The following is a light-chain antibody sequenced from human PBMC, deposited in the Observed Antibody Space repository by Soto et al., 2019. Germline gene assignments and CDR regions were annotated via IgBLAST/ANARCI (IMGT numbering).Light chain of an antibody. V-gene: IGKV3-20*01. CDR3: QHSGGSPLVT. CDR1: QSVSSSY. Sequence: EIVLTQSPGTLSLSPGERATLSCRASQSVSSSYLAWYQQKTGQAPRLLIYGTSSRATGIPDRFSGSGSGTDFTLTISRLEPEDFEVYFCQHSGGSPLVTFGQGTRLEIK. J-gene: IGKJ5*01. CDR2: GTS.